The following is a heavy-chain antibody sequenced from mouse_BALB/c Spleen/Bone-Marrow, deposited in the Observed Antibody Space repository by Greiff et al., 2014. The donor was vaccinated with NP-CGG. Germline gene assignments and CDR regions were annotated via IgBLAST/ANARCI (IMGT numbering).Heavy chain of an antibody. CDR3: ARRTMITAMDY. D-gene: IGHD2-4*01. Sequence: VHVKQSGPELVKPGASMKISCKASGYSFTGYTMNWVKQSHGKNLEWIGLINPYNGGTIYNQKFKGRATLTVDKSSSTTYMELLSLTSEDSAVYYCARRTMITAMDYWGQGTSVTVSS. V-gene: IGHV1-18*01. J-gene: IGHJ4*01. CDR1: GYSFTGYT. CDR2: INPYNGGT.